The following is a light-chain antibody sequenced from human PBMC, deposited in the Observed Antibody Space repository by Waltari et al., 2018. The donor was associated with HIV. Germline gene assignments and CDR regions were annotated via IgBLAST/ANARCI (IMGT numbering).Light chain of an antibody. J-gene: IGLJ1*01. CDR3: QSYDSSLSGYV. CDR1: SSNIGAGYD. Sequence: QSVLTQPPSVSGAPGQRVTISCPGSSSNIGAGYDVHWYQQLPGTAPKLLIYGNSNRPSGVPDRFSGSNAGTSASLAITGLQAEDEADYYCQSYDSSLSGYVFGTGTKVTVL. V-gene: IGLV1-40*01. CDR2: GNS.